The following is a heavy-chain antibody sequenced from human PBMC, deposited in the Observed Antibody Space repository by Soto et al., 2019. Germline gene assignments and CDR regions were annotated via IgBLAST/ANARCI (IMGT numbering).Heavy chain of an antibody. CDR3: ARQSYNWNYESIFYMDV. CDR1: GYSFTSYW. Sequence: PGESLKISCKGSGYSFTSYWIGWVRQMPGKGLEWMGIIYPGDSDTRYSPSFQGQVTISADKSISTAYLQWSSLKASDTAMYYCARQSYNWNYESIFYMDVWGKGTTVTVSS. J-gene: IGHJ6*03. CDR2: IYPGDSDT. V-gene: IGHV5-51*01. D-gene: IGHD1-7*01.